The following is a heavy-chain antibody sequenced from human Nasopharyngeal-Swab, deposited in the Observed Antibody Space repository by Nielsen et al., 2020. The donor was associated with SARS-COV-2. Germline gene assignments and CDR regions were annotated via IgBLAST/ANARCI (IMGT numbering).Heavy chain of an antibody. CDR1: GCSISSSSYY. D-gene: IGHD2-2*01. V-gene: IGHV4-39*01. CDR2: IYYSGST. Sequence: SETLSLTCTVSGCSISSSSYYWGWIRQPPGKGLDWIGSIYYSGSTYYNPSLKSRVTISVDTSKNQFSLKLSSVTAADTAVYYCARQVVDDYYYYYYMDVWGKGTTVTVSS. J-gene: IGHJ6*03. CDR3: ARQVVDDYYYYYYMDV.